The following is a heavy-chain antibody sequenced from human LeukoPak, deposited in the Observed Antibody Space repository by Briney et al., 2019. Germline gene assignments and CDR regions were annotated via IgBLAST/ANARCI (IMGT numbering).Heavy chain of an antibody. CDR2: IRSKAYGGTT. CDR3: TRVGMTTVTIYYYYYMDV. Sequence: GGSLRLSCTASGFTFGDYAMSWVRQAPGKGLEWVGFIRSKAYGGTTEYAASVKGRFTISRDDSKSIAYLQMNSLKTEDTAVYYCTRVGMTTVTIYYYYYMDVWGKGTTVTISS. V-gene: IGHV3-49*04. CDR1: GFTFGDYA. J-gene: IGHJ6*03. D-gene: IGHD4-17*01.